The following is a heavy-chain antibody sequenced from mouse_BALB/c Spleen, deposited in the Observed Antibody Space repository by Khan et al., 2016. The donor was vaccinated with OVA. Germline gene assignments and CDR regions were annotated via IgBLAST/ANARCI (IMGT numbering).Heavy chain of an antibody. D-gene: IGHD1-1*01. CDR2: IAPGSGST. CDR1: GYTFTSYC. CDR3: AESKYDGSSLYAMDY. Sequence: QVQLQQSGADLVKPGASVKMSCKASGYTFTSYCINWIKQRPGQGLEWIGRIAPGSGSTYYNEMFKGTATLTVDTSSSTAYMQLSRLTYEDSADYFCAESKYDGSSLYAMDYWGQGTSVTVSA. V-gene: IGHV1-77*01. J-gene: IGHJ4*01.